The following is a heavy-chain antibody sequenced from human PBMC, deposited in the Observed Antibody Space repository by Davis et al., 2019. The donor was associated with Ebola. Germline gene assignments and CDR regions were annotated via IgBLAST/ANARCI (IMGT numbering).Heavy chain of an antibody. CDR1: GYIVSSYG. D-gene: IGHD6-19*01. J-gene: IGHJ4*02. CDR3: ARDLGAVAGTSFGPVGDDY. CDR2: ISAANGNI. Sequence: AASVKVSCKASGYIVSSYGISWVRQAPGQGLEWMGWISAANGNINYAQKFQGRVTMTIDTSTRTAYMELSSLRSEDTAVYYCARDLGAVAGTSFGPVGDDYWGQGTLVTVSS. V-gene: IGHV1-18*01.